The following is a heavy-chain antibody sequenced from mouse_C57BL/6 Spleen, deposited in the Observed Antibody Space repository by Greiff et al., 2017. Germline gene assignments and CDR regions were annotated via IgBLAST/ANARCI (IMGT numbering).Heavy chain of an antibody. Sequence: QVQLQQSGAELVRPGASVTLSCKASGYTFTDYEMHRVKQTPVHGLEWIGAIDPETGGTAYNQKFKGKAILTADKSSSTAYMELRSLTSEDSAVYYCTRSRTAHGDYWGQGTSVTVSS. CDR3: TRSRTAHGDY. CDR2: IDPETGGT. J-gene: IGHJ4*01. D-gene: IGHD3-2*02. CDR1: GYTFTDYE. V-gene: IGHV1-15*01.